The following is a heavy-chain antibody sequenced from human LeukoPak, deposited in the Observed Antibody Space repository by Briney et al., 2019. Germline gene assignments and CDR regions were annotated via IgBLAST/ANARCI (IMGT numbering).Heavy chain of an antibody. CDR3: AREGSSGYYYYYGMDV. D-gene: IGHD6-13*01. Sequence: ASVKVSCTASGYTFTSYAMHWVRQAPGQRLEWMGWIKAGNGNTKYSQKFQGRVTITRDTSASTAYMELSSLRSEDTAVYYCAREGSSGYYYYYGMDVWAQGTTVTVSS. CDR1: GYTFTSYA. V-gene: IGHV1-3*01. J-gene: IGHJ6*02. CDR2: IKAGNGNT.